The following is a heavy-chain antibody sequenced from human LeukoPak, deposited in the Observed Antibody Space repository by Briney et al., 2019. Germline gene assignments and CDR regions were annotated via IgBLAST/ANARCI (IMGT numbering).Heavy chain of an antibody. D-gene: IGHD3-22*01. J-gene: IGHJ5*02. CDR3: ARSSMIVVAFLFDP. Sequence: SQTLSLTCTVSGGSISSGSYSWSWIRQPAGKGLEWIGRIYTSGSTNYNPSLKSRVTISVDTSKNQFSLKLSSVTAADTAVYYCARSSMIVVAFLFDPWGQGTLVTVSS. V-gene: IGHV4-61*02. CDR1: GGSISSGSYS. CDR2: IYTSGST.